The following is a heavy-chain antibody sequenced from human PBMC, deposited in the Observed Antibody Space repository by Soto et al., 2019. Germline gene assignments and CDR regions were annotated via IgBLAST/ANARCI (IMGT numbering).Heavy chain of an antibody. D-gene: IGHD3-10*01. CDR2: IYWDDDK. Sequence: QITLKESGPTLVKPTQTLTLTCTFSGFSLTTSGVGVGWIRQPPGKALEWLALIYWDDDKRYSPSLKSRLTTTKNTPKNQVVLTRTNRDPVDPATYSCAHGYGFGEFNPWGQGTLVTVSS. V-gene: IGHV2-5*02. CDR3: AHGYGFGEFNP. CDR1: GFSLTTSGVG. J-gene: IGHJ5*02.